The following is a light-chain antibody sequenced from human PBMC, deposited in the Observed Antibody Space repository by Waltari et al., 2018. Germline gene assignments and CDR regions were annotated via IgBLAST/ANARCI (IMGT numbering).Light chain of an antibody. CDR2: VNSDGSH. CDR1: SGHSSNV. CDR3: QTGGHGTWV. Sequence: QLVLTQSPSASASLGASVRLTCTLSSGHSSNVIAWHQQQQEKGPRYLMRVNSDGSHSKGDGIPDRFSGSSSGAERYLTISSLQSEDEADYYCQTGGHGTWVFGGGTKLTVL. J-gene: IGLJ3*02. V-gene: IGLV4-69*01.